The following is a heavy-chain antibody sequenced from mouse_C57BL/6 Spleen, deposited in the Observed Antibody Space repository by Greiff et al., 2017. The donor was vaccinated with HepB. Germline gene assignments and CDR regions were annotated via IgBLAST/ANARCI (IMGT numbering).Heavy chain of an antibody. CDR1: GFNIKDYY. J-gene: IGHJ2*01. Sequence: EVQLQQSGAELVRPGASVKLSCTASGFNIKDYYMHWVKQRPEQGLEWIGWIDPENGDTEYASKFQGKATITADTSSTTAYLQLSSLTSEDTAVYYCTTAYDGYLFDYWGQGTTLTVSS. D-gene: IGHD2-3*01. V-gene: IGHV14-4*01. CDR3: TTAYDGYLFDY. CDR2: IDPENGDT.